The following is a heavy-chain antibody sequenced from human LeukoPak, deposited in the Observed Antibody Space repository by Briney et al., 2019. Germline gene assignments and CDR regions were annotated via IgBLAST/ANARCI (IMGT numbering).Heavy chain of an antibody. D-gene: IGHD6-13*01. J-gene: IGHJ4*02. V-gene: IGHV4-34*01. CDR1: GGSFSGYY. CDR2: INHSGST. CDR3: ARGRSRRLSGWQQLGGGIIDH. Sequence: SETLSLTCAVYGGSFSGYYWSWIRQPPGKGLEWIGEINHSGSTNYNPSLKSRVTISGDTSKNQFSLKLSSVTAADTAVYYCARGRSRRLSGWQQLGGGIIDHWGQGTLVTVSS.